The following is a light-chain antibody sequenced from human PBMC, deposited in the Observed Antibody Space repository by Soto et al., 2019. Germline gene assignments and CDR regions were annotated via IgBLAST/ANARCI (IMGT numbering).Light chain of an antibody. CDR2: EVN. CDR3: SSYAGDFKWV. J-gene: IGLJ3*02. V-gene: IGLV2-8*01. Sequence: QSALTQPPSASGSIGQPVTISCTGTSSDIGGHNHVSWYQQLPGKAPKLMIYEVNKRPSGGPDRFSGSKSGNTASLTVSGLQADDEADYYCSSYAGDFKWVFGGGTKVTVL. CDR1: SSDIGGHNH.